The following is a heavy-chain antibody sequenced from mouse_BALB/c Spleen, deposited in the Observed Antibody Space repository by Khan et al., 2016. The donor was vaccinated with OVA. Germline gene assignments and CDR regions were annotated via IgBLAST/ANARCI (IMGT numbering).Heavy chain of an antibody. J-gene: IGHJ2*01. V-gene: IGHV1-84*02. Sequence: QVQLKESGPELVKPGASVKISCKASGYTFTDYYINWVKQKPGQGLEWIGWIYPGSANTRYSEKFKGKATLTVDTSSSTAFMQLSSLTSEDTAVYFCAGRFDFWGQGTTLTVSS. CDR3: AGRFDF. CDR2: IYPGSANT. CDR1: GYTFTDYY.